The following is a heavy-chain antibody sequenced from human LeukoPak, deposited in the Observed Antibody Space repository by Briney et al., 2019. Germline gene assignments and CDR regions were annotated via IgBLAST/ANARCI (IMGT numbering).Heavy chain of an antibody. D-gene: IGHD3-3*01. V-gene: IGHV4-59*11. J-gene: IGHJ3*01. CDR1: GDSKSYHK. CDR3: ANEWSAFDF. Sequence: SETLSLTCTVSGDSKSYHKWNWIRQSPGKGLGWIGFIYKSGSTNYNPSLKSRVTISVDTSKNQFSLQLRSVTAADTAVYYCANEWSAFDFWGQGTMVTVSS. CDR2: IYKSGST.